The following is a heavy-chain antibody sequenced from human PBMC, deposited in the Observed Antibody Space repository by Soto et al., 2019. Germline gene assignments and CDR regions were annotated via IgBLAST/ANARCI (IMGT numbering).Heavy chain of an antibody. D-gene: IGHD3-3*01. V-gene: IGHV1-18*01. Sequence: ASVKVSCKASDYTFTSYGISWVRQAPGQGLEWMGWISAYNGITNYAQKLQGRVTMTTDTSTSTAYMELRSLRSDDTAVYYCARSYYDFGSGQYYYYMDVGAKGTTVTVS. J-gene: IGHJ6*03. CDR1: DYTFTSYG. CDR3: ARSYYDFGSGQYYYYMDV. CDR2: ISAYNGIT.